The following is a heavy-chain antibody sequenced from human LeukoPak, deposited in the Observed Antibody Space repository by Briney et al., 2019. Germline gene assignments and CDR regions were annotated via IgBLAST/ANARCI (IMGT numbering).Heavy chain of an antibody. CDR2: ISGSASST. Sequence: KPGGSLRLSCAASAFTFSSYSMSWVRQTPGKGLQWGSGISGSASSTDYADSVKGRVTISRDNSKNTLYLKMNSPRVEDTALYYCAKDPGYQVVYCFDYWGQGTLVTVSS. CDR3: AKDPGYQVVYCFDY. V-gene: IGHV3-23*01. D-gene: IGHD2-2*01. J-gene: IGHJ4*02. CDR1: AFTFSSYS.